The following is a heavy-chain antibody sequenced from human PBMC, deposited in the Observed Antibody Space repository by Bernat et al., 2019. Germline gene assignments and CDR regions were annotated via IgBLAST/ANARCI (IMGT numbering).Heavy chain of an antibody. Sequence: QVQLVQSGSEVKKPGASVKVSCKASGYTFTAYYMHWVRQAPGQGLEWMGWINPNSGVTNYAQKFQGRVTMTRDTSISTAYMELSRLRSDDTAVYYCARGKYQLLSSWFDPWGQGTLVTVSS. CDR1: GYTFTAYY. J-gene: IGHJ5*02. CDR2: INPNSGVT. CDR3: ARGKYQLLSSWFDP. V-gene: IGHV1-2*02. D-gene: IGHD2-2*01.